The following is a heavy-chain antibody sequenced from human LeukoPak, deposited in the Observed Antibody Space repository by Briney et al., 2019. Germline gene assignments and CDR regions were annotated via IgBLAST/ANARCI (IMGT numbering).Heavy chain of an antibody. J-gene: IGHJ4*02. CDR1: GGSISSSNYY. D-gene: IGHD2-2*01. Sequence: PSETLSLTCTVSGGSISSSNYYWGWIRQPPGKGLEWFGSIYYSGIPYYNPSLKSRVTISVETSNNQFSLKLSSVTAADTAMYYCARLLIYCSSTSCHFDYWGQGTLVTVSS. CDR2: IYYSGIP. CDR3: ARLLIYCSSTSCHFDY. V-gene: IGHV4-39*01.